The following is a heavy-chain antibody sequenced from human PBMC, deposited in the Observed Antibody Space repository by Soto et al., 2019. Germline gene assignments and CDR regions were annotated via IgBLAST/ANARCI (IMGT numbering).Heavy chain of an antibody. CDR3: TRDRVTPRNYYYYYYMDV. J-gene: IGHJ6*03. V-gene: IGHV3-49*03. Sequence: GGSLRLSCTASGFTFGDYAMSWFRQAPGKGLEWVGFIRSKAYGGTTEYAASVKGRFTISRDDSKSIAYLQMNSLKTEDTAVYYCTRDRVTPRNYYYYYYMDVWGKGTTVTVSS. CDR2: IRSKAYGGTT. CDR1: GFTFGDYA. D-gene: IGHD2-8*01.